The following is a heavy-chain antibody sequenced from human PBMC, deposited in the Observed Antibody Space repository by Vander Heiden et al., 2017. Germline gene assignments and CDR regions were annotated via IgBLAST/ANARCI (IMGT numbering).Heavy chain of an antibody. CDR1: GFTFSSYW. J-gene: IGHJ6*02. CDR3: ARDWGGGHFYYYYGMDV. V-gene: IGHV3-7*01. Sequence: EVQLVESGGGLVQPGGSLSLSCAASGFTFSSYWMSWVRQAPGKGLEWVANIKQDGSEKYYVDSVKGRFTISRDNAKNSLYLQMNSLRAEDTAVYYCARDWGGGHFYYYYGMDVWGQGTTVTVSS. CDR2: IKQDGSEK. D-gene: IGHD3-10*01.